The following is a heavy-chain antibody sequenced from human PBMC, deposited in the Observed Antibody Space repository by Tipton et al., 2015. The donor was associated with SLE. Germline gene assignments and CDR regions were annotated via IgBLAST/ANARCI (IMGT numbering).Heavy chain of an antibody. CDR3: ASGILTGYAAFDI. Sequence: TLSLTCTVSGASISSGGFSWNWIRQHPGKALEWIGYIFHSGTTDYNPSLKSRVTISLDTSEKQFSLSLNSVTAADTAVYYCASGILTGYAAFDIWGPGTMVTVSS. D-gene: IGHD3-9*01. CDR1: GASISSGGFS. V-gene: IGHV4-31*03. CDR2: IFHSGTT. J-gene: IGHJ3*02.